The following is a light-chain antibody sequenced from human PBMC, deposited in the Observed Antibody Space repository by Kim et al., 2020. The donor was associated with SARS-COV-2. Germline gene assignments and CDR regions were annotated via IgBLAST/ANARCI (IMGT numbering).Light chain of an antibody. CDR1: SCSIASNY. Sequence: GKTVTISLTGSSCSIASNYVQWYQQRPGSAPATVIYEDNQRPSGVPDRFSGSIDSSSNSASLTISGLKTEDEADYYCQSYDSSNPVFGGGTQLTVL. V-gene: IGLV6-57*02. CDR2: EDN. CDR3: QSYDSSNPV. J-gene: IGLJ3*02.